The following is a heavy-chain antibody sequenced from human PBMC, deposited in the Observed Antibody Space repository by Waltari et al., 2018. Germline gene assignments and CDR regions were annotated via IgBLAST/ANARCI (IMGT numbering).Heavy chain of an antibody. CDR1: GFTLSNYW. CDR3: ARDQWFGFDI. J-gene: IGHJ3*02. D-gene: IGHD3-22*01. Sequence: EVQLVESGGDLVQPGGSLRLSCAASGFTLSNYWMSWVRQAPGKGPEWMANIKTDGGEEYYVDSVRGRFTISRDNAKNLLFLQMNSLRPEDTAVYYCARDQWFGFDIWGQGTMVTVSS. V-gene: IGHV3-7*01. CDR2: IKTDGGEE.